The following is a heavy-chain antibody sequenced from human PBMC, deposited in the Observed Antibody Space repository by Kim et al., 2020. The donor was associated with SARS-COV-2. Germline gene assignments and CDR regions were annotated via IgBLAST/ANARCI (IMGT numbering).Heavy chain of an antibody. D-gene: IGHD2-2*01. J-gene: IGHJ3*02. V-gene: IGHV3-30*04. CDR3: ARDHCSRTSCHDAFYI. Sequence: GGSLRLSCAASGFTFITYAMHWVRQAPGKGLEWVAVISYDGSNKYYADSVKGRFTIFRDNSKKTLYLQMNSVRTEDTAVYYCARDHCSRTSCHDAFYIWGRGTVVTVSS. CDR2: ISYDGSNK. CDR1: GFTFITYA.